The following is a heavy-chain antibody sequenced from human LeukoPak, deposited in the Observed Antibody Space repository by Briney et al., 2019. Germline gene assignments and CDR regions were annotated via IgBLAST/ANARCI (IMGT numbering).Heavy chain of an antibody. CDR3: ARAPDSSGYKPFHAFDI. CDR2: IYYSGST. J-gene: IGHJ3*02. Sequence: SETLSLTCTVSGGSISSYYWSWIRQPPGKGLEWIGYIYYSGSTNYNPSLKSRVTISVDTSKNQFSLKLSSVTAADTAVYYCARAPDSSGYKPFHAFDIWGQGTMVTVSS. D-gene: IGHD3-22*01. V-gene: IGHV4-59*12. CDR1: GGSISSYY.